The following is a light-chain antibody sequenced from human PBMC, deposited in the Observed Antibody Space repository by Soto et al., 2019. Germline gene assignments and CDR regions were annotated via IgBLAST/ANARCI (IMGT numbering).Light chain of an antibody. CDR3: QSYDSSLSGYV. CDR1: SSNIGGNY. CDR2: GNS. J-gene: IGLJ1*01. V-gene: IGLV1-40*01. Sequence: QSVLNQPPSASGTPGQRVTISCSGSSSNIGGNYVFWYQQLPGTAPKLLIFGNSNRPSGVPDRFSGSKSGTSASLAITGLQAEDEADYYCQSYDSSLSGYVFGTGTKVTVL.